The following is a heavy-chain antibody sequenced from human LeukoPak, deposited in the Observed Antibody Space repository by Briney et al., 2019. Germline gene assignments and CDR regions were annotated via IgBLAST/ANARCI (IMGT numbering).Heavy chain of an antibody. D-gene: IGHD6-13*01. CDR1: GFSISDHF. CDR3: ARHIRAAAFDP. V-gene: IGHV3-74*01. Sequence: GGPLRLSCAASGFSISDHFMHWVRQGPGKGLMWVSRIDRDGSEINYADSVKGRFTISRDNAKNTLYLQMDSLRDEDTAVYYCARHIRAAAFDPWGQGTLVTVSS. CDR2: IDRDGSEI. J-gene: IGHJ5*02.